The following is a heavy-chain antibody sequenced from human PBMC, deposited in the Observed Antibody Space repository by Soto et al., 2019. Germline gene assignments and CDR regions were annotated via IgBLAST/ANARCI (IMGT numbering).Heavy chain of an antibody. V-gene: IGHV3-53*01. J-gene: IGHJ6*02. D-gene: IGHD3-10*01. CDR2: IYSGGST. Sequence: GGSLRLSCAASGFTVSSNYMSWVRQAPGKGLEWVSVIYSGGSTYYADSVKGRFTISRDNSKNTLYLQMNSLRAEDTAVYYCARSLWFGSNYGMDVWGQGTTATVSS. CDR1: GFTVSSNY. CDR3: ARSLWFGSNYGMDV.